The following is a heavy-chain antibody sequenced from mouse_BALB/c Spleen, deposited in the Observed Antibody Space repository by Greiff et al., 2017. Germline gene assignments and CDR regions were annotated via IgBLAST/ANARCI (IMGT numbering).Heavy chain of an antibody. Sequence: VKLMESGPELVRPGASVKMSCKASGYTFTSYWMHWVKQRPGQGLEWIGMIDPSNSETRLNQKFKDKATLNVDKSSNTAYMQLSSLTSEDSAVYYCAREFYYDYTWFAYWGQGTLVTVSA. J-gene: IGHJ3*01. V-gene: IGHV1S127*01. D-gene: IGHD2-4*01. CDR1: GYTFTSYW. CDR2: IDPSNSET. CDR3: AREFYYDYTWFAY.